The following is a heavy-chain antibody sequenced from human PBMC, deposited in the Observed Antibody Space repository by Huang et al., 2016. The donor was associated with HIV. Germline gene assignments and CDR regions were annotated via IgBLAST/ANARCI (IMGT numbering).Heavy chain of an antibody. D-gene: IGHD6-19*01. CDR1: GGSISTSGYY. CDR2: INDSGST. CDR3: ARQDTSGWYADPYYFDY. V-gene: IGHV4-39*01. Sequence: QLQLQESGPGLVQPSETLSLTCTVSGGSISTSGYYWGWIRQPPGKGLEWIGSINDSGSTSYNPSRKSRVTIAVDTSKRQFSLKLSSVTAADTAVYYCARQDTSGWYADPYYFDYWGQGTLVTVSS. J-gene: IGHJ4*02.